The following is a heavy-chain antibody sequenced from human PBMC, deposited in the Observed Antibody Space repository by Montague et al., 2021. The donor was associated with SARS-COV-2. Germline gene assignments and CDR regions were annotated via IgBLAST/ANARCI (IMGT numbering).Heavy chain of an antibody. V-gene: IGHV3-20*04. J-gene: IGHJ4*02. CDR3: ARMYRGSHADLDS. CDR2: INWSGDDK. Sequence: SLRLSCPASGFTFGNHAMNWVRQAPGKGLEWVSIINWSGDDKFYADSVKGRFTISRDNSKNSLYLQMNSLRAEDTAFYYCARMYRGSHADLDSWGQGTLVTVSS. D-gene: IGHD1-1*01. CDR1: GFTFGNHA.